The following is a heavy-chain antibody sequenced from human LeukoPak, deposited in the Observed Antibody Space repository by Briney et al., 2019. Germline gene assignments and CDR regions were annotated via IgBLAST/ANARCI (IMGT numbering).Heavy chain of an antibody. CDR3: GRERNFYYMDV. CDR2: ITNDGTT. CDR1: GFTFGTYW. J-gene: IGHJ6*03. Sequence: GGSLRLSCVASGFTFGTYWMHWVRQGPEKGLVWVAGITNDGTTGYADSVKGRFTISKDSAKSTVYLQMNSLSSEDTAVYYCGRERNFYYMDVWGKGTTVTVSS. V-gene: IGHV3-74*01.